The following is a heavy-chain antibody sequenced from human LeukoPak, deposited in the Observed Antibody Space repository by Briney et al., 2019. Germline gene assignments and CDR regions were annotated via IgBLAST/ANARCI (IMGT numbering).Heavy chain of an antibody. CDR2: IRSSGSYI. V-gene: IGHV3-21*01. CDR3: VREAGYSCGNSNWFDP. J-gene: IGHJ5*02. Sequence: GGSLRLSCAASGFIFSSYSMNWVRQAPGKGLEWVSSIRSSGSYIYYADSVKGRFTISRDNAKSSLYLQMNSLRAEDTALYYCVREAGYSCGNSNWFDPWGQGTLVTVSS. CDR1: GFIFSSYS. D-gene: IGHD5-18*01.